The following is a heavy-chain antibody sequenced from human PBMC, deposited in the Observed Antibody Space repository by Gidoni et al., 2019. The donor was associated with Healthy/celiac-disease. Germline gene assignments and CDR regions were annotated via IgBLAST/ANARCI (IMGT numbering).Heavy chain of an antibody. J-gene: IGHJ4*02. V-gene: IGHV3-23*01. CDR1: GFTFSSYA. CDR2: ISGSGGST. D-gene: IGHD5-18*01. CDR3: AKGRDTAMVPFDY. Sequence: EVQLLESGGGLVQPVASLRLSCAASGFTFSSYAMSWVRQAPGTGLEWVSAISGSGGSTYYADSVKGRFTISRDNSKNTLYLKMNSLRAEDTAVYYCAKGRDTAMVPFDYWGQGTLVTVSS.